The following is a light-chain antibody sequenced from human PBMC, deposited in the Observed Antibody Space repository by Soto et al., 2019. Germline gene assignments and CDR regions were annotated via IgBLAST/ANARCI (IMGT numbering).Light chain of an antibody. V-gene: IGLV2-14*01. Sequence: QSALTQPPSASGSAGQSVTISCTGTSTDVGAYNYVSWYQQHPGKAPKLMIYEVTDRPSGVSNRFSGSKSGNTASLTISGLQAEDEAEYYCSSYTNINTRACVFGTGTKLTVL. CDR3: SSYTNINTRACV. J-gene: IGLJ1*01. CDR2: EVT. CDR1: STDVGAYNY.